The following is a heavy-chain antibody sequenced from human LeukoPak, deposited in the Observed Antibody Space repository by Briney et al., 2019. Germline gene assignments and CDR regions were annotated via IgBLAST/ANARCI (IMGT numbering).Heavy chain of an antibody. Sequence: GGSLRLSCAASGFTFSSYAMSWVRQAPGKGLEWVSAISGSGGSTYYADSVKGRFTISRDNSKNTLYLQMNSLRAEDTAVYYSAKGYDFWSGYYQGDWFDPWGQGTLVTVSS. CDR3: AKGYDFWSGYYQGDWFDP. CDR1: GFTFSSYA. CDR2: ISGSGGST. J-gene: IGHJ5*02. V-gene: IGHV3-23*01. D-gene: IGHD3-3*01.